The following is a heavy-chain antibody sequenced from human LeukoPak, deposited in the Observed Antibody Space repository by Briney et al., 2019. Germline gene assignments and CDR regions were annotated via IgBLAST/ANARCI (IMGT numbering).Heavy chain of an antibody. CDR2: IYHSGST. D-gene: IGHD5-18*01. CDR3: ARDPGYARWFDP. CDR1: AYSISSGYY. Sequence: SETLSLTCAVSAYSISSGYYWGWSRQPPGKGLEWIGSIYHSGSTYYNPSLKSRVTISVYTSKNQFSLKLTSVTAADTAVYYCARDPGYARWFDPWGQGTLVTVSS. V-gene: IGHV4-38-2*02. J-gene: IGHJ5*02.